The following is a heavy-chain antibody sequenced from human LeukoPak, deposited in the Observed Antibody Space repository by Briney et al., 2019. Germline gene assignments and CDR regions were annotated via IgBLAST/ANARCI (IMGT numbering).Heavy chain of an antibody. J-gene: IGHJ4*02. CDR2: ISYDGSNK. D-gene: IGHD4-17*01. CDR3: VKDDTVTSSFDY. CDR1: GFTFSSYA. Sequence: GGSLRLSCAASGFTFSSYAMHWVRQAPGKGLEWVAVISYDGSNKYSADSVKGRFSISRDNSKNTLSLQLNSLRVEDTAVYYCVKDDTVTSSFDYWGQGTLITVSS. V-gene: IGHV3-30-3*02.